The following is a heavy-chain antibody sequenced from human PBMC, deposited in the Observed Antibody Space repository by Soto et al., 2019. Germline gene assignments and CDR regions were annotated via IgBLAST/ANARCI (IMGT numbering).Heavy chain of an antibody. J-gene: IGHJ5*02. V-gene: IGHV3-23*01. D-gene: IGHD6-19*01. CDR3: AKDQLAVAGLNWFDP. Sequence: EVQLLESGGGLVQPGGSLRLSCAASGFTFSSYAMSWVRQAPGKGLEWVSVISGSGGSTYYADSVKGRFTISRDISKNTLYLQMNSLRAEDTAVYYCAKDQLAVAGLNWFDPWGQGTLVTVSS. CDR1: GFTFSSYA. CDR2: ISGSGGST.